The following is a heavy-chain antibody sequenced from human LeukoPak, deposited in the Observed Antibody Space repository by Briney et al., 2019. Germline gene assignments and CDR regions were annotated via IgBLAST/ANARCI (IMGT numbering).Heavy chain of an antibody. CDR2: INGDGSET. J-gene: IGHJ4*02. Sequence: PGGSLRLSCTAAEFTLSNHWMHWVRQGPGKGLVWASNINGDGSETTYADSVRGRFTISRDKGRNMMFLQMNSLRAEDTAVYFCARGGEYSYGYFDYWGQGIPVTVSS. V-gene: IGHV3-74*01. CDR1: EFTLSNHW. CDR3: ARGGEYSYGYFDY. D-gene: IGHD5-18*01.